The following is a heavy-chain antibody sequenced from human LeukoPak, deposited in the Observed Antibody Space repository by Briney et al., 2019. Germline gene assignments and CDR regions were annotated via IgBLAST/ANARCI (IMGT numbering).Heavy chain of an antibody. J-gene: IGHJ4*02. CDR3: AKEQYPGYFDY. Sequence: GGSLRLSCAASGFTFSSYGMHWVRQAPGKGLEWVAVISYDGSNKYYADSVKGRFTISRDNSNNTLYLQLNDLRTEDTATYFCAKEQYPGYFDYWGQGTLVTVSS. V-gene: IGHV3-30*18. D-gene: IGHD1-14*01. CDR1: GFTFSSYG. CDR2: ISYDGSNK.